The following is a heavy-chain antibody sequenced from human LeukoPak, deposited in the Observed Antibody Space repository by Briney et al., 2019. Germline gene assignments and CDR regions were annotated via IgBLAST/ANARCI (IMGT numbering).Heavy chain of an antibody. CDR2: IIPIFGTA. Sequence: SVKVSCKSSGGTFSSYASSWVRQAPGQGLEWMGGIIPIFGTANYAQKFQGRVTITTDESTSTAYMELSSLRSEDTAVYYCARTWVATTTGYYYYYMDVWGKGTTVTVSS. V-gene: IGHV1-69*05. CDR3: ARTWVATTTGYYYYYMDV. CDR1: GGTFSSYA. D-gene: IGHD5-24*01. J-gene: IGHJ6*03.